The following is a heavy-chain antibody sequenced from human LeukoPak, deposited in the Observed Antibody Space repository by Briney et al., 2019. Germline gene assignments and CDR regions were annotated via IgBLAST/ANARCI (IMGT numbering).Heavy chain of an antibody. Sequence: GGSLRLSCAASGFTFSSYRMSGLHQARGEGLEWVANIKQDGSEKYYVDSVKGRFTISRDNAKNSLYLQMNSLRAEDTAVYYCAIKNGLVYWGQGTLVTVSS. CDR3: AIKNGLVY. CDR2: IKQDGSEK. CDR1: GFTFSSYR. V-gene: IGHV3-7*01. J-gene: IGHJ4*02.